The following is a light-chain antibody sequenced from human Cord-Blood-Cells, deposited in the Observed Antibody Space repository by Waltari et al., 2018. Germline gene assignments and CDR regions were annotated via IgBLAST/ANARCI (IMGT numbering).Light chain of an antibody. CDR1: QNVSSY. CDR2: DAS. Sequence: EIVLTQSPATLSLSPGERATLSCRASQNVSSYLAWYQQKPGQAPRLLIYDASNRATGIPARFSGSGSGTDFTLTIGSLEPEDFAVYYCQQRSNWPPALTFGGGTKVEIK. CDR3: QQRSNWPPALT. V-gene: IGKV3-11*01. J-gene: IGKJ4*01.